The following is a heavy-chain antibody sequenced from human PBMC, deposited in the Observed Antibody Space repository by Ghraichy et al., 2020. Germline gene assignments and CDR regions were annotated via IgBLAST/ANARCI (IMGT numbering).Heavy chain of an antibody. V-gene: IGHV3-66*01. D-gene: IGHD2-2*01. Sequence: GGSLRLSCAASGFTVSSNYMSWVRQAPGKGLVWVSVIYSGGSTYNADSVKGRFTISRDNSKNTLYLQMNSLRAEDTAVYYCARGPEDIVVVPAAAYYYGMGVWVQGATV. J-gene: IGHJ6*01. CDR3: ARGPEDIVVVPAAAYYYGMGV. CDR1: GFTVSSNY. CDR2: IYSGGST.